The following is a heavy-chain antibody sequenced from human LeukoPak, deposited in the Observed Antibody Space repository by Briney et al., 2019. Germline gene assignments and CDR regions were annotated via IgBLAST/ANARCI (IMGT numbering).Heavy chain of an antibody. Sequence: PGESLKISCKGSGYSFTSYWIGWVRQMPGKGLEWMGIIYPGDSDTRYSPSFQGQVTISTDKSISTAYLQWSSLKASDTAMYYCARRSVAGWERVYFDYWGQGTLVTVSS. CDR1: GYSFTSYW. D-gene: IGHD6-19*01. V-gene: IGHV5-51*01. CDR3: ARRSVAGWERVYFDY. J-gene: IGHJ4*02. CDR2: IYPGDSDT.